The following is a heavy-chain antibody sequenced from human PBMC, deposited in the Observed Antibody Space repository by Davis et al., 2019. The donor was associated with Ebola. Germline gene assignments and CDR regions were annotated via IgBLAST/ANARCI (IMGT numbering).Heavy chain of an antibody. CDR1: GFTSSSYW. CDR3: ARIFYGSGGYPLIPRIDY. J-gene: IGHJ4*02. CDR2: INEDGSSR. V-gene: IGHV3-7*01. Sequence: GESLKISCSGSGFTSSSYWMMWVRLAPGKGFDWVANINEDGSSRYYVDSVKGRFTISRDKAKNSLYLQLNSLRAEETAVYYCARIFYGSGGYPLIPRIDYWGQGTLVTVSS. D-gene: IGHD3-10*01.